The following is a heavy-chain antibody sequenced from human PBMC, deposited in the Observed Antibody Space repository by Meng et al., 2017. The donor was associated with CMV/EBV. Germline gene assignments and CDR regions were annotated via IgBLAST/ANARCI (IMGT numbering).Heavy chain of an antibody. V-gene: IGHV4-39*07. CDR3: ARDTGWEPVTMNPRVDY. D-gene: IGHD3-22*01. J-gene: IGHJ4*02. Sequence: CNSSRSFYWGWIRQPPGKGVEGIGSIYYSRSTYYNPSLKSRVTITVDTSKNQFSLKLSSVTAAETAVYYCARDTGWEPVTMNPRVDYWGQGTLVTVSS. CDR1: CNSSRSFY. CDR2: IYYSRST.